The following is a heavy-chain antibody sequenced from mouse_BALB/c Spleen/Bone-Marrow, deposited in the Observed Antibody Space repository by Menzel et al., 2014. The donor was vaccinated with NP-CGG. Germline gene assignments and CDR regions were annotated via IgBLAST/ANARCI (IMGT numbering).Heavy chain of an antibody. J-gene: IGHJ4*01. D-gene: IGHD2-1*01. CDR3: SRGGNFDVMDY. V-gene: IGHV1S81*02. CDR2: INPSNGAN. Sequence: VQVVESGAELVKPWASVKLSCKASGYTFTSYYMFWVKQRPGQGLEWIGGINPSNGANNFNEKFKSKATLTVDKSSSTAYMQLSSLTSEDSAVYYCSRGGNFDVMDYWGQGTSVTVSS. CDR1: GYTFTSYY.